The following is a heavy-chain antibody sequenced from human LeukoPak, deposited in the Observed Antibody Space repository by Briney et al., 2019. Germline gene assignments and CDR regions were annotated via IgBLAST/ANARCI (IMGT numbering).Heavy chain of an antibody. D-gene: IGHD3-9*01. Sequence: PGGSLRLSCAASGFTFSSYGMSWVRQAPGKGLEWVSAISGSGGSTYYADSVKGRFTISRDNSKNTLYLQMNSLRAEDTAVYYCAKRPLDILTGYDIYYFDYWGQGTLVTVSS. CDR3: AKRPLDILTGYDIYYFDY. V-gene: IGHV3-23*01. J-gene: IGHJ4*02. CDR1: GFTFSSYG. CDR2: ISGSGGST.